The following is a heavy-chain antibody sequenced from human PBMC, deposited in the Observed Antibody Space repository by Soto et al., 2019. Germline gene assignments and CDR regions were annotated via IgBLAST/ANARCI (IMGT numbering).Heavy chain of an antibody. CDR2: IRSNTYGGTI. D-gene: IGHD3-22*01. CDR3: ARSYYPDSVSYYNK. J-gene: IGHJ4*02. Sequence: PGGSLRLSCATSGFSFGDYAMTWVRQAPGKGLEWVGFIRSNTYGGTIQYAASVNGRFAIARDDSESIAYLQMNSLKTEDTAVYYCARSYYPDSVSYYNKWGQGTLVTVSS. CDR1: GFSFGDYA. V-gene: IGHV3-49*04.